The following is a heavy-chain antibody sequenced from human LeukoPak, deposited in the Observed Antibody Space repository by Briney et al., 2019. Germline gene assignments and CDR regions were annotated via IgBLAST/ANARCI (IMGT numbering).Heavy chain of an antibody. V-gene: IGHV1-69*13. Sequence: ASVKVSCKASGGTFSSYAISCVRQAPGQGLEWMGGIIPIFGTANYAQKFQGRVTITADESTSTAYMELSSLRSEDTAVYYCAREMVVGSGYTLFDYWGRGTLVTVSS. D-gene: IGHD5-12*01. J-gene: IGHJ4*02. CDR1: GGTFSSYA. CDR3: AREMVVGSGYTLFDY. CDR2: IIPIFGTA.